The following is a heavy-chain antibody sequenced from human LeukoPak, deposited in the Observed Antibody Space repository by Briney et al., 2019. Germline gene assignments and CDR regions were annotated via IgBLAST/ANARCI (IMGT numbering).Heavy chain of an antibody. CDR3: TRRYFDL. V-gene: IGHV3-7*01. CDR2: IKQDGTEK. CDR1: AFIFSGHW. Sequence: GGSLRLSCEGSAFIFSGHWMNWVRQAPGKGLEWVANIKQDGTEKYYVDSVKGRFTISRDNAKNSLYLQMNSLRAEDTAVYYCTRRYFDLWGQGTLVTVSS. J-gene: IGHJ4*02.